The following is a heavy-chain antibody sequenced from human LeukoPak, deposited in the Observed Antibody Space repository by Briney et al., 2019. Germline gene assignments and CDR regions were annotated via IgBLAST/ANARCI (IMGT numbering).Heavy chain of an antibody. CDR2: IIPIFGTA. V-gene: IGHV1-69*13. Sequence: SVNVSCKASGYTFTIYYMHWVRQAPGQGLEWMGGIIPIFGTANYAQKFQGRVTITADESTSTAYMELSSLRSEDTAVYYCACGVPYYDILRIDYWGQGTLVTVSS. CDR1: GYTFTIYY. CDR3: ACGVPYYDILRIDY. D-gene: IGHD3-9*01. J-gene: IGHJ4*02.